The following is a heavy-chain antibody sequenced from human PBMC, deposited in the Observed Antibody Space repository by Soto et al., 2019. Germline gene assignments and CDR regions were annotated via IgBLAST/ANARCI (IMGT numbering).Heavy chain of an antibody. CDR1: GFTFSSYA. CDR2: ISYDGSNK. J-gene: IGHJ4*02. Sequence: GGSLRLSCAASGFTFSSYAMYWVRQAPGKGLEWVAAISYDGSNKYYADSVKGRFTISRDNSKNTLYLQMNSLRAEDTAVYYCARSGTVTTFGHFDYWGQGTLVTVSS. V-gene: IGHV3-30-3*01. CDR3: ARSGTVTTFGHFDY. D-gene: IGHD4-4*01.